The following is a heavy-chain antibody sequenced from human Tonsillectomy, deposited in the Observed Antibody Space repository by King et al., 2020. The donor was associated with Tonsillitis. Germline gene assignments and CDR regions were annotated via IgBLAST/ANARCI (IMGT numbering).Heavy chain of an antibody. CDR2: INNSGST. CDR3: AREFGYYYGSGSYPYWYLDL. V-gene: IGHV4-34*01. J-gene: IGHJ2*01. D-gene: IGHD3-10*01. CDR1: GGSFSGYY. Sequence: VQLQQWGAGLLKPSETLSLTCAVYGGSFSGYYWSWIRQPPGKGLEWIGEINNSGSTNYNPSLKSRVTVSVDTSKNQFSLKLSSVTAADTAVYYCAREFGYYYGSGSYPYWYLDLWGRGTLVTVSS.